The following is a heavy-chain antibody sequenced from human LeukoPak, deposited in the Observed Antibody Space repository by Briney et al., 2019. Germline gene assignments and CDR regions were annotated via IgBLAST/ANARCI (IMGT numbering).Heavy chain of an antibody. CDR3: AKANDVLTGQYFDY. J-gene: IGHJ4*02. V-gene: IGHV3-30*18. D-gene: IGHD3-9*01. Sequence: GGSLRLSCAASGFTFSSYGMHWVRQAPGKGLEWVAVISYDGSNKYYADPVKGRFTISRDNSKNTLYLQMNSLRAEDTAVYYCAKANDVLTGQYFDYWGQGTLVTVSS. CDR2: ISYDGSNK. CDR1: GFTFSSYG.